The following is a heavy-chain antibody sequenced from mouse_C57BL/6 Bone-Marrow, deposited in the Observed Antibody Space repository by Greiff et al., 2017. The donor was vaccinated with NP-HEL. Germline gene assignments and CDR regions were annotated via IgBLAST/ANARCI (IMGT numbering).Heavy chain of an antibody. CDR2: IDPENGDT. J-gene: IGHJ2*01. CDR3: TSYGSSSYYFDY. D-gene: IGHD1-1*01. V-gene: IGHV14-4*01. CDR1: GFNIKDDY. Sequence: EVQLQQSGAELVRPGASVKLSCTASGFNIKDDYMHWVKQRPEQGLEWIGWIDPENGDTEYASKFQGKATITADTSSNTAYLQRSSLTSEDTAVYYCTSYGSSSYYFDYWGQGTTLTVSS.